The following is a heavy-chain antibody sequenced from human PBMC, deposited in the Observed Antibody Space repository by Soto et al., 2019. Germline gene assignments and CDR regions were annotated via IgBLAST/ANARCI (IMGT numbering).Heavy chain of an antibody. CDR3: TTGLYCTNGVCYADGYYYYMDV. CDR2: IKSKTDGGTT. D-gene: IGHD2-8*01. CDR1: GFTFSNAW. V-gene: IGHV3-15*01. Sequence: GGSLRLSCAASGFTFSNAWMSWVRQAPGKGLEWVGRIKSKTDGGTTDYAAPVKGRLTISRDDSKNTLYLQMNSLKTEDTAVYYCTTGLYCTNGVCYADGYYYYMDVWGKGTTVTVSS. J-gene: IGHJ6*03.